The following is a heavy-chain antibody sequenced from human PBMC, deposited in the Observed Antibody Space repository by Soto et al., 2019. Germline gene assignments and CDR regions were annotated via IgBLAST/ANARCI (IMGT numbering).Heavy chain of an antibody. CDR3: AREVKLSRITMIVVVITVHDAFDI. J-gene: IGHJ3*02. Sequence: GGSLRLSCAASGFTFSSYWMSWVRQAPGKGLEWVANIKQDGSEKYYVDSVKGRFTISRDNAKNSLYLQMNSLRAEDTAVYYCAREVKLSRITMIVVVITVHDAFDIWGQGTMVTVSS. CDR1: GFTFSSYW. D-gene: IGHD3-22*01. V-gene: IGHV3-7*03. CDR2: IKQDGSEK.